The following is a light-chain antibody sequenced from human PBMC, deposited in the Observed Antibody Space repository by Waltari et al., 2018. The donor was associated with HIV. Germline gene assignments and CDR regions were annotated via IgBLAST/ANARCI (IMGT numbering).Light chain of an antibody. Sequence: EIVMTQSPATLSVSPGERATLSCRASQSVSSNLAWYQQKPGQAPRLLIYGASTRATGIPARFSGSGSGTEFTLTISSLEPEDFAVYYCQQRVNWPFTFGGGATVEIK. CDR3: QQRVNWPFT. J-gene: IGKJ4*01. CDR1: QSVSSN. V-gene: IGKV3-15*01. CDR2: GAS.